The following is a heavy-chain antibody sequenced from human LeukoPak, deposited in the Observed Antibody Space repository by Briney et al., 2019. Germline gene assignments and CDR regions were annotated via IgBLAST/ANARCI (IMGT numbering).Heavy chain of an antibody. CDR1: GDSVSNNRAA. J-gene: IGHJ4*02. V-gene: IGHV6-1*01. D-gene: IGHD5-12*01. CDR3: ARDGSIYGGYPPPFDY. CDR2: TYYRSKWYN. Sequence: SQTLSLTCAISGDSVSNNRAAWNWIRQSPSRGLEWLGRTYYRSKWYNDYAVSVKSRITINPDTSKNRFSLQLNSATPEDTAVYYCARDGSIYGGYPPPFDYWGQGTLVTVSS.